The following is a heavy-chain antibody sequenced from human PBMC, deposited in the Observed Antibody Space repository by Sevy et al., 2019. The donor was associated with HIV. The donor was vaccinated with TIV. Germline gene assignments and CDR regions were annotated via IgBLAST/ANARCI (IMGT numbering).Heavy chain of an antibody. D-gene: IGHD3-16*02. Sequence: SEILSLTCAVYGGSFSGYYWSWIRQPPGKGLEWIGEINHSGSTNYNPSLKSRVTISVDTSKNQFSLKLSSVTAADTAVYYCARGCDYVWGRYRYYYYYGMDVWGQGTTVTVSS. CDR2: INHSGST. J-gene: IGHJ6*02. CDR1: GGSFSGYY. CDR3: ARGCDYVWGRYRYYYYYGMDV. V-gene: IGHV4-34*01.